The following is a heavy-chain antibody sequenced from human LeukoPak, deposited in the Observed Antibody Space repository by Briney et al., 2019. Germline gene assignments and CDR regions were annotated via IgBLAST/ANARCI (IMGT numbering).Heavy chain of an antibody. J-gene: IGHJ4*02. CDR2: IYTTGST. CDR3: ARETRPSSGYPPAYFDY. D-gene: IGHD3-22*01. Sequence: SQTLSLTCTVSGGSINSGSYYWSWIRQPVGKGLEWIGRIYTTGSTNYNPSLKSRVTISVDTSKNQFSLKLSSVTAADTAVYYCARETRPSSGYPPAYFDYWGQGTLVTVSS. CDR1: GGSINSGSYY. V-gene: IGHV4-61*02.